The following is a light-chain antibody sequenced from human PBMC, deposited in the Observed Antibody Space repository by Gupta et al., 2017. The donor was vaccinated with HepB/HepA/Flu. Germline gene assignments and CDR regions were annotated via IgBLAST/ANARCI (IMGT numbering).Light chain of an antibody. CDR1: SSDVGAYNF. J-gene: IGLJ2*01. CDR3: SADGCNNNVV. V-gene: IGLV2-8*01. Sequence: QSALTQPPSASASPGQTVTISCTGTSSDVGAYNFVYWYQQHPGNAPKLMIYEVTKRPSGGPDRFSGSKSGNTASLTVSGLQAEDEADYWGSADGCNNNVVLGGGTKVTGL. CDR2: EVT.